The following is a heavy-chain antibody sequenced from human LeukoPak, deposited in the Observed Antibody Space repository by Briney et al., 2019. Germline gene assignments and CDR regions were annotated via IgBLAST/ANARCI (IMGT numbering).Heavy chain of an antibody. J-gene: IGHJ3*01. V-gene: IGHV4-39*01. Sequence: ASETLSLTCTVSGGSISSSTYYWGWIRQPPGKGLEWIGSIYYSGSTYYNPSLKSRVTISVDTSKNQFSLKLSSVTAADTAVYYCARHRVWEQWLVFIDAFDFWGQGTMVTVSS. CDR1: GGSISSSTYY. D-gene: IGHD6-19*01. CDR2: IYYSGST. CDR3: ARHRVWEQWLVFIDAFDF.